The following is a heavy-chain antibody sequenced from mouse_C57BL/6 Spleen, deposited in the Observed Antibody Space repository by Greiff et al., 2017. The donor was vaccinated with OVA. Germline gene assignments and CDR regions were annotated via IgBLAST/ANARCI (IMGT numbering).Heavy chain of an antibody. Sequence: QVQLQQSGAELARPGASVKLSCKASGYTFTSYGISWVKQRTGQGLEWIGEIYPRSGNTYYNEKFKGKATLTADKSSSTAYMEVRSLTSGDSAVDFGASSDYYGCSYDYFDYWGQGTTLTVSS. D-gene: IGHD1-1*01. CDR2: IYPRSGNT. CDR3: ASSDYYGCSYDYFDY. J-gene: IGHJ2*01. V-gene: IGHV1-81*01. CDR1: GYTFTSYG.